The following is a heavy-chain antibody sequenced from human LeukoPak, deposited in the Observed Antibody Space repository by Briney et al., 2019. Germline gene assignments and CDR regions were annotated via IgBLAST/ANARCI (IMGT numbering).Heavy chain of an antibody. D-gene: IGHD6-19*01. J-gene: IGHJ4*02. CDR1: GGSISSHY. CDR2: IYYSGST. Sequence: PSETLSLTCTVSGGSISSHYWSWIRQPPGKGLEWIGYIYYSGSTNYNPSLKSRVTISVDTSKNQFSLKLSSVTAADTAVYYCARELGGCSSGWYLDYWGQGTLVTVSS. V-gene: IGHV4-59*11. CDR3: ARELGGCSSGWYLDY.